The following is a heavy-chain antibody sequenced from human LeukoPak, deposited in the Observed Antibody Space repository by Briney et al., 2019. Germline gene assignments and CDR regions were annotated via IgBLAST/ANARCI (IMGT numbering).Heavy chain of an antibody. CDR2: IIHGGETT. CDR1: GFTFSDNA. Sequence: GGSLRLSCAASGFTFSDNAMSWVRQAPGRGLEWVSVIIHGGETTIYADSVKGRFTIARDNSQNTLYLQMFNLRDEDTAVYYCATLSRYCSDGTCYSGAYWGQGTLVTVAS. D-gene: IGHD2-15*01. V-gene: IGHV3-23*01. CDR3: ATLSRYCSDGTCYSGAY. J-gene: IGHJ4*02.